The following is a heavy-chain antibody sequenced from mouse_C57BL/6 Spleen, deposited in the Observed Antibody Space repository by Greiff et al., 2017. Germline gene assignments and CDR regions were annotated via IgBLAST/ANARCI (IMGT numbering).Heavy chain of an antibody. CDR2: IDPEDGET. J-gene: IGHJ2*01. V-gene: IGHV14-2*01. CDR1: GFNIKDYY. Sequence: VQLQQSGAELVKPGASVTLSCTASGFNIKDYYMHWVKQRTEQGLEWIGRIDPEDGETKYAPKFQGKATITADTSSNTAYLQLSSLTSEDTAVYYCASRDSSGYVEGYFDNWSQGTTLTVSS. CDR3: ASRDSSGYVEGYFDN. D-gene: IGHD3-2*02.